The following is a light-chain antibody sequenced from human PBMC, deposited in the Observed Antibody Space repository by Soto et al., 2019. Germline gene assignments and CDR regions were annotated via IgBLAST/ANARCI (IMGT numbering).Light chain of an antibody. V-gene: IGLV2-14*01. J-gene: IGLJ1*01. Sequence: QSALTQPASVSGSPGQSITISCTGTSSDVGDYNYVSWYQHYPGKAPKVMIYEVSNRPSGVSNRFSGSKSGSTASLTISGLQAEDEADYYCSSYSRSSTLGDVFGTGTKLTVL. CDR3: SSYSRSSTLGDV. CDR2: EVS. CDR1: SSDVGDYNY.